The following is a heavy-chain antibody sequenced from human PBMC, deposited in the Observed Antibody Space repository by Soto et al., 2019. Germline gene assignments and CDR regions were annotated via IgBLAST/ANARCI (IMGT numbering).Heavy chain of an antibody. Sequence: EVQLVESGGGLVEPGGSLRLSCAASGFTFTNAWMNWVHHTPGKGLEWVDRLKSVADAGTTDYAAPVQGRFSISRDDSKNTLYLQMNSLKTEDTAVYYCVTCIAARACAFDMWGQGTMVTVSS. CDR1: GFTFTNAW. CDR3: VTCIAARACAFDM. CDR2: LKSVADAGTT. J-gene: IGHJ3*02. V-gene: IGHV3-15*07. D-gene: IGHD6-6*01.